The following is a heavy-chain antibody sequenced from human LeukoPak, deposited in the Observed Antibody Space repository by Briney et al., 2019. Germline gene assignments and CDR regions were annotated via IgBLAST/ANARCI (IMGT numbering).Heavy chain of an antibody. CDR3: ARDFGGAPSRSDYYYYGMDV. CDR1: GFTFSSYA. J-gene: IGHJ6*02. V-gene: IGHV3-30-3*01. D-gene: IGHD3-10*01. CDR2: ISYDGSNK. Sequence: GGSLRLSCAASGFTFSSYAMHWVRQAPGKGLEWVAVISYDGSNKYYADSVKGRFTISRDNSKNTLYLQMNSLRAEDTAVYYCARDFGGAPSRSDYYYYGMDVWGQGTTVTVSS.